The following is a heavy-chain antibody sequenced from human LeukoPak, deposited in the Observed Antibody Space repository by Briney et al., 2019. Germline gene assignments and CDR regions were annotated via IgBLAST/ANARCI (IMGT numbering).Heavy chain of an antibody. CDR3: AGGRDCTNGVCPNGDVIFDI. CDR2: INSGGST. V-gene: IGHV3-53*05. J-gene: IGHJ3*02. Sequence: GGSLRLFCAASGFTVSSNYMSWVRQAPGKGLEWVSVINSGGSTYYADSVKGRFTISRDNSKNSLYLQMNSLRAEDTAVYYCAGGRDCTNGVCPNGDVIFDIWGQGTMVTVSS. D-gene: IGHD2-8*01. CDR1: GFTVSSNY.